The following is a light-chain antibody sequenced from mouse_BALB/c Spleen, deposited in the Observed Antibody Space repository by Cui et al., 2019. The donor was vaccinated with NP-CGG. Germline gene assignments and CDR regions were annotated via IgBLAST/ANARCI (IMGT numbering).Light chain of an antibody. CDR1: TGAVTTSNY. CDR3: VLWYSNHWV. Sequence: QAVVTQESALTTSPGETVTLTCRSSTGAVTTSNYAHWVQEKPDHLFTGLIGGTNNRAPGVPARFSGSLIGDKAALTTTGAQTEDEAIYFCVLWYSNHWVFGGGTKLTVL. CDR2: GTN. J-gene: IGLJ1*01. V-gene: IGLV1*01.